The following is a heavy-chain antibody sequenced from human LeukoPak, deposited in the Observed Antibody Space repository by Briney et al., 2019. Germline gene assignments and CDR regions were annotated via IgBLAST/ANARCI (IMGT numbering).Heavy chain of an antibody. Sequence: GGSLRLSCAASGFTFSSYSMNWVRQAPGKGLEWVSSISSSSSYIYYADSVKGRFTISRDNAKNSLYLQMNSLRAEDTVVYYCARNIVGATSDFDYWGQGTLVTVSS. D-gene: IGHD1-26*01. J-gene: IGHJ4*02. V-gene: IGHV3-21*01. CDR3: ARNIVGATSDFDY. CDR2: ISSSSSYI. CDR1: GFTFSSYS.